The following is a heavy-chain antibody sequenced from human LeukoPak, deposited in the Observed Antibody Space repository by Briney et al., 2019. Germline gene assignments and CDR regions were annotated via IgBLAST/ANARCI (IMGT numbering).Heavy chain of an antibody. D-gene: IGHD1-26*01. CDR2: ISSSSSTI. CDR3: ARVMFYSGSYYYYGMDV. Sequence: GGSLRLSCAASGFTFSSYSMDWVRQAPGKGLGWDSYISSSSSTIYYADSVKGRFTISRDNAKNSLYLQMNSLRDEDTAVYYCARVMFYSGSYYYYGMDVWGQGTTVTVSS. V-gene: IGHV3-48*02. CDR1: GFTFSSYS. J-gene: IGHJ6*02.